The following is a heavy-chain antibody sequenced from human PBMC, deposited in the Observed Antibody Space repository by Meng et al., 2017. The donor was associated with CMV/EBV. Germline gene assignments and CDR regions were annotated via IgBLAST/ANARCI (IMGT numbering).Heavy chain of an antibody. CDR1: GGSFNGYS. Sequence: ETLSLTCAVYGGSFNGYSWTWIRQSPAKGLEWIGNIKDTGTTNYNPSLKSRVSILVDTSKNQFSLKLKSVTGADTAIYYCARGAPGYWGQGTLVTVSS. J-gene: IGHJ4*02. CDR3: ARGAPGY. CDR2: IKDTGTT. V-gene: IGHV4-34*01.